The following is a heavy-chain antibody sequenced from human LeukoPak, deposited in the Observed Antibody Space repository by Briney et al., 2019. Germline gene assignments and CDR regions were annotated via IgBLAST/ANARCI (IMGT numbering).Heavy chain of an antibody. J-gene: IGHJ6*03. V-gene: IGHV4-59*01. CDR2: IHDSGTT. D-gene: IGHD1-1*01. CDR3: ARVSWFPGTSYYYMDV. Sequence: SETLSLTCTVSGGSISSYYWSWIRQPPGKGLEWFGYIHDSGTTNYNPSLKSRVTISVDTSKNQFSLKLSSVTAADTAVYYCARVSWFPGTSYYYMDVWGKGTTVTVSS. CDR1: GGSISSYY.